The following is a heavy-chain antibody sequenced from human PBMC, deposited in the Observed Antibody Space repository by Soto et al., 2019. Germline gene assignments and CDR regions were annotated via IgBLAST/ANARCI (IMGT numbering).Heavy chain of an antibody. J-gene: IGHJ3*02. CDR3: ARGGMTTVTGDAFDI. Sequence: GGSLRLSCAASGFTFSSYSMNWVRQAPGKGLEWVSSISSSSSYIYYADSVKGRFTISRDNAKNSLYLQMNSLRAEDTAVYYCARGGMTTVTGDAFDIWGQGTMVTVSS. CDR1: GFTFSSYS. CDR2: ISSSSSYI. V-gene: IGHV3-21*01. D-gene: IGHD4-17*01.